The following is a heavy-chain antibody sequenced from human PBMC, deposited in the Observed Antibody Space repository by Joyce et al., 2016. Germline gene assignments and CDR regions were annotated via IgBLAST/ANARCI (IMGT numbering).Heavy chain of an antibody. D-gene: IGHD6-13*01. J-gene: IGHJ4*01. Sequence: QLQLQESGPRLVKPSETMSLSCSVSGGSINNTHYYWGWIRQPPGKGPEWIGSIYFTGGTYYNPSLKGRLTISIDTSQSHFSVKLKSVTAADTAVFYCVGGQASSWYKIWGQGTLVTVSS. CDR2: IYFTGGT. CDR1: GGSINNTHYY. CDR3: VGGQASSWYKI. V-gene: IGHV4-39*07.